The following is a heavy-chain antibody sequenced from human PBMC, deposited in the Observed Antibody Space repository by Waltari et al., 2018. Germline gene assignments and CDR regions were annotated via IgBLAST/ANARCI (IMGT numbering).Heavy chain of an antibody. CDR3: ARLAPRTYRSPVPGRHYYYGMDV. V-gene: IGHV3-53*01. J-gene: IGHJ6*02. D-gene: IGHD3-10*01. CDR2: IYSGGST. Sequence: EVQLVESGGGLIQPGGSLRLSCAASGFTVSSNYMSWVRQAPGKGLEWVSVIYSGGSTYYADSVKGRFTISRDNAKNTVYLQMKRLRVEDTAVYYCARLAPRTYRSPVPGRHYYYGMDVWGQGTTVTVSS. CDR1: GFTVSSNY.